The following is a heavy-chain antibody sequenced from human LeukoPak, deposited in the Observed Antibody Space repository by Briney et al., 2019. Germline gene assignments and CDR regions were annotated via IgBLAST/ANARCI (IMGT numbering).Heavy chain of an antibody. CDR3: ARDRGGYTYSHGY. V-gene: IGHV4-30-2*01. D-gene: IGHD5-18*01. J-gene: IGHJ4*02. CDR1: GGSISSGGYY. CDR2: IYHSGST. Sequence: SQTLSLTCTVSGGSISSGGYYWSWIRQPPGKGLEWIGYIYHSGSTYYNPSLKSRVTISMDKSKNQLSLKLNFVTAADTAVYYCARDRGGYTYSHGYWGQGTLVTVSS.